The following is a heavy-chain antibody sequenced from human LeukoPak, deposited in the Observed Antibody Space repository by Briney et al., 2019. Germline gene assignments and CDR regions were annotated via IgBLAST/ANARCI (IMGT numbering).Heavy chain of an antibody. CDR3: ASATVQLGSRYYNVFDP. D-gene: IGHD3-3*01. J-gene: IGHJ5*02. Sequence: PGGSLRLSCAASGFTFSTYYMTWVRQAPGKGLEWVANINQDGSVKDYGDSVKGRFTVSRDNTQNSLFLQMDSPRVDDTAVYYCASATVQLGSRYYNVFDPWGQGTLVTVSS. V-gene: IGHV3-7*03. CDR1: GFTFSTYY. CDR2: INQDGSVK.